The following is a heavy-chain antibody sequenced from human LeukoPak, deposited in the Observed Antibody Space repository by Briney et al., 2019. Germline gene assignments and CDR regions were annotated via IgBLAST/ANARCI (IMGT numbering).Heavy chain of an antibody. Sequence: GGPLRLSCAASGFTFSSYAMSWVRQAPGKGLEWVSVIHSGGSTYYADSVKGRFTFSRDNSKNTVDLQMNSLRAEDTAVYYCVGATGFGYWGQGTLVTVSS. D-gene: IGHD4-17*01. V-gene: IGHV3-66*01. CDR2: IHSGGST. CDR1: GFTFSSYA. CDR3: VGATGFGY. J-gene: IGHJ4*02.